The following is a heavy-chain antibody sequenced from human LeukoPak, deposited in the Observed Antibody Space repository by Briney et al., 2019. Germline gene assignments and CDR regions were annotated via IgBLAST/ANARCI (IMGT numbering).Heavy chain of an antibody. D-gene: IGHD3-22*01. CDR1: GFTFSSYA. J-gene: IGHJ4*02. CDR3: AKESSGYYYDFDY. V-gene: IGHV3-23*01. CDR2: ISGSGSTT. Sequence: GGSLRLSCAASGFTFSSYAVSWVRRAPGKGLEWVSTISGSGSTTYHADSMKGRFTISRDSSKSTLYLQMNSLRAEDTAVYYCAKESSGYYYDFDYWGQGTLVTVSS.